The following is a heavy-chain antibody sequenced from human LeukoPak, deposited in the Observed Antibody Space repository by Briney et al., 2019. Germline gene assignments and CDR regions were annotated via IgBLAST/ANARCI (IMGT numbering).Heavy chain of an antibody. Sequence: GGSLRLSCAASGFTFNSYTMNWVRLAPGKGLEWVSSISSGSGYIQYADSVKGRFTISRDNAENSVFLQRRSLRVDDTALYYCVRGSCDFWGQGTPVTFSS. J-gene: IGHJ4*02. CDR2: ISSGSGYI. CDR3: VRGSCDF. D-gene: IGHD6-6*01. CDR1: GFTFNSYT. V-gene: IGHV3-21*01.